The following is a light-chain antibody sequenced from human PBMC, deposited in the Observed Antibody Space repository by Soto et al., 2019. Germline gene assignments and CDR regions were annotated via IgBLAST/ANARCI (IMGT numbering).Light chain of an antibody. CDR1: QSISTY. CDR2: RAS. V-gene: IGKV1-39*01. J-gene: IGKJ1*01. CDR3: QHSYSSPPWT. Sequence: DIQMTQSPSSLSASVGDRFPISCRASQSISTYLNWYQQKPGTAPRLLIYRASTVKTGVPPRFSGSGSGRDFTLTISSLRPDDIATYFCQHSYSSPPWTFGPGTKVDIK.